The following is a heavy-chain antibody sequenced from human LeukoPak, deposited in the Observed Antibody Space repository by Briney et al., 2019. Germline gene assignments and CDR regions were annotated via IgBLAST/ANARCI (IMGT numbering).Heavy chain of an antibody. D-gene: IGHD6-13*01. Sequence: SETLSLTCTVSGGSISSYYWSWIRQPPGKGLEWIGYIYYSGSTNYNPSLKSRVTISVDTSKNQFSLKLSSVTAANTAVYYCARNSAAVYYYYGMDVWGKGTTVTVSS. CDR1: GGSISSYY. J-gene: IGHJ6*04. CDR3: ARNSAAVYYYYGMDV. V-gene: IGHV4-59*01. CDR2: IYYSGST.